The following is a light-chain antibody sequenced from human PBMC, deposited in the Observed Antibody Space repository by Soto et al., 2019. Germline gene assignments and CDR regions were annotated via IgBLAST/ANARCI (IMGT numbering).Light chain of an antibody. J-gene: IGKJ1*01. Sequence: DIQMTQSPSTLSASVGDRVSITCRASQNIDKWLAWYQQKPGKAPKLLIYDASSLESGVPSRFSGSGSGTEFTLTISSLQPDDFATYYCQQYNSYSTLGQGTKVDIK. CDR2: DAS. V-gene: IGKV1-5*01. CDR3: QQYNSYST. CDR1: QNIDKW.